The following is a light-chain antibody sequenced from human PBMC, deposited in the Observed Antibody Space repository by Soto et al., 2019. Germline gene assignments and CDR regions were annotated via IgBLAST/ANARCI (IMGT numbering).Light chain of an antibody. Sequence: EIVLTQSPGTLSLSPGERATLSCRASHSVSSSYLAWYQQKPGQAPRLLIYGASSRAPGIPDRFSGSGSGTDFTLTISRLEPEDFAVYYCQQYGSSPPITFGQGTRVEIK. V-gene: IGKV3-20*01. CDR3: QQYGSSPPIT. CDR1: HSVSSSY. CDR2: GAS. J-gene: IGKJ5*01.